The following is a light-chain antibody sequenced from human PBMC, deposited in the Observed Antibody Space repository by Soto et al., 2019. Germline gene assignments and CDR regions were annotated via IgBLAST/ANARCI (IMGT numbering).Light chain of an antibody. J-gene: IGKJ1*01. Sequence: EIVLTQSPGTLSLSPGERATLSCRASQSVSGSYLAWYQHKPGQAPRLLFYGASNRATGIPDRFSGSGSGTDFTLTISRLAPEDFAVYYCHQYVSSPRTFGQGTKVEIK. CDR1: QSVSGSY. CDR3: HQYVSSPRT. V-gene: IGKV3-20*01. CDR2: GAS.